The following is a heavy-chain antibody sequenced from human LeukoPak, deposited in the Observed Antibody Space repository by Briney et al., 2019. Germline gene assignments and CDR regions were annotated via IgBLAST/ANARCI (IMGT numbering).Heavy chain of an antibody. D-gene: IGHD2-2*01. CDR1: GGSINSGSYY. J-gene: IGHJ5*02. CDR2: IYTSGST. Sequence: SQTLSLTCTVSGGSINSGSYYWSWIRQPAGKGLEWIGRIYTSGSTNYNPSLKSRVTISVDTSKNQFSLKLSSVTAADTAVYYCARVVGYCSRTSCPNWFDPWGQGTLVTVSS. V-gene: IGHV4-61*02. CDR3: ARVVGYCSRTSCPNWFDP.